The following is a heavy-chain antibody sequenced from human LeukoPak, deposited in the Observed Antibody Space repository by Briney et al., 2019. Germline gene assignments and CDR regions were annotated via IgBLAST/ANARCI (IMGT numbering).Heavy chain of an antibody. J-gene: IGHJ6*02. CDR3: ARDPLYCSGGSCYYYGMDV. V-gene: IGHV3-7*03. CDR2: IKPDGSEK. Sequence: GGSLRLSCAASGFTFSNYWMKWVRQAPGKGLEWMANIKPDGSEKYYVDSVKGRFTISRDNDKNSVYLQMNSLRAEDTAVYYCARDPLYCSGGSCYYYGMDVWGQGTTVTVSS. CDR1: GFTFSNYW. D-gene: IGHD2-15*01.